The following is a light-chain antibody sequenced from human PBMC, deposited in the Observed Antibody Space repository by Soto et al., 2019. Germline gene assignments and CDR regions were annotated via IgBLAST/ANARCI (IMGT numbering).Light chain of an antibody. CDR1: SSDIEKYNL. Sequence: QSALTQPASVSGSPGQSITVSCFGTSSDIEKYNLVSWYQQYPGKVPKLLISEVSKRPSGVSDRFSGSKSGNMASLTISGLQAEAEADYYCCSYAGSRAPYLFGTGTKLTVL. J-gene: IGLJ1*01. CDR3: CSYAGSRAPYL. V-gene: IGLV2-23*02. CDR2: EVS.